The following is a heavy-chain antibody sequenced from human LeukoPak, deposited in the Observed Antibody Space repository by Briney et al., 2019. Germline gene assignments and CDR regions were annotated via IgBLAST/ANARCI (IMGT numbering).Heavy chain of an antibody. Sequence: SVTVSCKTSGGTFSTYAISWVRQAPGQGLEWMGGIIPIFGTGNPAHKFQGRVTITADESTSTAYMELSSLRSEDTAVYYCARGLGDSSGYYYSDYWGQGTLVTVSS. J-gene: IGHJ4*02. CDR1: GGTFSTYA. V-gene: IGHV1-69*13. D-gene: IGHD3-22*01. CDR2: IIPIFGTG. CDR3: ARGLGDSSGYYYSDY.